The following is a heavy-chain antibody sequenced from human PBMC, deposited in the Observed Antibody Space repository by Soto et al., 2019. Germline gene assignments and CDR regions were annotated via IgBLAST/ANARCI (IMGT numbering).Heavy chain of an antibody. CDR2: IIPLFGTP. CDR1: GGTFSNGA. Sequence: QVQLVQSGAEVKRPGSSVKVSCKISGGTFSNGAFSWVRQAPGQGLEWMGGIIPLFGTPSYAQKFQGRVTVSADDSSSTVYMELSSLTSEDTDIYYCANERVGEMATGGYVDYWGQGTLVSVSS. D-gene: IGHD3-10*01. V-gene: IGHV1-69*01. CDR3: ANERVGEMATGGYVDY. J-gene: IGHJ4*02.